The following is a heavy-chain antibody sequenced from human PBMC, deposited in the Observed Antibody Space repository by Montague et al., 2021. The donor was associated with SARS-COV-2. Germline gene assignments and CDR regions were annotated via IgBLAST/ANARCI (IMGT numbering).Heavy chain of an antibody. CDR1: GGSINSGVYY. D-gene: IGHD6-19*01. Sequence: TLSLTCTVSGGSINSGVYYWSWIRQHPGKGLEWIGYIYYSGSTYYXPSLKSRLTISVDTSKNQFSLKLSSVTAADTAVYYCARVHFVSSGWYPDAFDIWGQGTMVTVSS. J-gene: IGHJ3*02. CDR2: IYYSGST. CDR3: ARVHFVSSGWYPDAFDI. V-gene: IGHV4-31*03.